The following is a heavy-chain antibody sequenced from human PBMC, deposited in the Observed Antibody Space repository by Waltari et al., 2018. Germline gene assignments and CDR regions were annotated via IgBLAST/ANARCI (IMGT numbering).Heavy chain of an antibody. D-gene: IGHD7-27*01. J-gene: IGHJ4*02. CDR1: GFTFSSYG. CDR2: IWYDGSNK. Sequence: QVQLVESGGGVVQPGRSLRLSCAASGFTFSSYGMHWVRQATGKGLEGVAVIWYDGSNKYYADSVKGRFTISRDNSKNTLYLQMNSLRAEDTAVYYCASEGGSTGEYFDYWGQGTLVTVSS. CDR3: ASEGGSTGEYFDY. V-gene: IGHV3-33*08.